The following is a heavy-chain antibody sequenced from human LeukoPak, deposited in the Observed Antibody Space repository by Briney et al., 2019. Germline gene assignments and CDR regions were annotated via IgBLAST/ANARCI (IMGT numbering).Heavy chain of an antibody. CDR3: ARRLGA. V-gene: IGHV3-30-3*01. J-gene: IGHJ5*02. Sequence: PGGSLRLSCAASGFTFSSYAMHWVRQAPGKGLEWVAVISYDGSNKYYADSVKGRFTISWDNAKSSLYLQMSSLRAEDTAVYYCARRLGAWGQGTLVTVSS. CDR2: ISYDGSNK. D-gene: IGHD7-27*01. CDR1: GFTFSSYA.